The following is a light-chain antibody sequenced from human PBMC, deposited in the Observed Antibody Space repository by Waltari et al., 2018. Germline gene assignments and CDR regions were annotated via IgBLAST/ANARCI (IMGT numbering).Light chain of an antibody. CDR1: NIGSKR. V-gene: IGLV3-21*02. CDR3: QVWDITSDHFV. CDR2: DNS. J-gene: IGLJ1*01. Sequence: SYALPPPPSVSVAPGQPARITCGGNNIGSKRVHWYQQKPGQAPVLVVYDNSDRPSGIPERFSGSNSGNTATLTISRVEAGDEADYYCQVWDITSDHFVFGTGTKVTVL.